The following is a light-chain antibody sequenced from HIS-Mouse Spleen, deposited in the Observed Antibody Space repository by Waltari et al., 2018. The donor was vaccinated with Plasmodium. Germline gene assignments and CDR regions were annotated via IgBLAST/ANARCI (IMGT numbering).Light chain of an antibody. CDR2: GAS. V-gene: IGKV3-15*01. Sequence: EIVMTQSPATLSVSPGERATLYCSASQSVSSNLAWYQQKPGQAPRLRIYGASTRATGIPARFSGSGSGTEFTLTISSLQSEDFAVYYCQQYNNWSFTFGPGTKVDIK. J-gene: IGKJ3*01. CDR3: QQYNNWSFT. CDR1: QSVSSN.